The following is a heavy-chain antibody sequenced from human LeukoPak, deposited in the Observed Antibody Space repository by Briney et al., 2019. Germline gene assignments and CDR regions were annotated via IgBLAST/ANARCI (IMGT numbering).Heavy chain of an antibody. D-gene: IGHD3-10*01. CDR2: INHSGST. V-gene: IGHV4-30-4*08. CDR1: GGSISSGDYY. Sequence: SQTLSLTCTVSGGSISSGDYYWSWIRQPPGKGLEWIGEINHSGSTNYNPSLKSRVTISVDTSKNQFSLKLSSVTAADTAVYYCASPSHPYGSGSYYRRALDYWGQGTLVTVSS. CDR3: ASPSHPYGSGSYYRRALDY. J-gene: IGHJ4*02.